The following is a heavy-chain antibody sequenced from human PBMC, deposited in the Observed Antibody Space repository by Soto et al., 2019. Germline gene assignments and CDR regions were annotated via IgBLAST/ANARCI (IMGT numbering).Heavy chain of an antibody. Sequence: GGSLRLSCAASGFTFGSYAMSWVRLAPGKGLEWVSSISDSGVYTTYADSVKGRFIISRNNSMNTLYVQMNSLRVEDTAIYYCAKRDLGFWGQGTLFTVSS. V-gene: IGHV3-23*01. CDR3: AKRDLGF. J-gene: IGHJ4*02. CDR1: GFTFGSYA. CDR2: ISDSGVYT.